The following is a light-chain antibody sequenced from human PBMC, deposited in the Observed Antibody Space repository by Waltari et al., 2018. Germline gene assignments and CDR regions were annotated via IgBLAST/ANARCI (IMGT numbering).Light chain of an antibody. CDR2: VST. J-gene: IGLJ3*02. Sequence: QSVLTQPPSVSGAPGQRVTVSCTGRSSNIGADYDVHWYQPLPGTVPKLLIYVSTNRPSGIPDRFSGSKSGTSASLAITGLQAEDEADYYCQSYDSSLSGWVFGGGTKVTVL. CDR3: QSYDSSLSGWV. CDR1: SSNIGADYD. V-gene: IGLV1-40*01.